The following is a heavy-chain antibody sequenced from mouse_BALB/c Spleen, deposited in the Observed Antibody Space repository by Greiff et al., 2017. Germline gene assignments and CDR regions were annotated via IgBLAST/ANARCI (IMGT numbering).Heavy chain of an antibody. D-gene: IGHD2-1*01. Sequence: QVQLKQSGAELVRPGTSVKVSCKASGYAFTNYLIEWVKQRPGQGLERIGVINPGSGGTNYNEKFKGKATLTADKSSSTAYMQLSSLTSDDSAVYFCARRDYGNSYWYFDVWGAGTTVTVSS. CDR2: INPGSGGT. CDR1: GYAFTNYL. J-gene: IGHJ1*01. CDR3: ARRDYGNSYWYFDV. V-gene: IGHV1-54*01.